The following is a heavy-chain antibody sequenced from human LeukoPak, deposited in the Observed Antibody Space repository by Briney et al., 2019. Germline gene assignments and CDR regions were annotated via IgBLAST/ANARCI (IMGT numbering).Heavy chain of an antibody. CDR1: GYSISNGYY. V-gene: IGHV4-4*07. CDR3: ARDDPGDSIDY. Sequence: SETLSLTCTVSGYSISNGYYWSWIRQPAGKGLEWIGRIYSSGSTTYNPSLKSRVTLSVDTSKNQFSLKVKSVTAADTAVYYCARDDPGDSIDYWGQGTLVTVSS. J-gene: IGHJ4*02. CDR2: IYSSGST. D-gene: IGHD4-17*01.